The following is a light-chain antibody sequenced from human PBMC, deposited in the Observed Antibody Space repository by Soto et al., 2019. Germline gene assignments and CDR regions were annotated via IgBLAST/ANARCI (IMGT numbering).Light chain of an antibody. CDR3: QQYAKIPRFT. CDR1: QSVSNSY. V-gene: IGKV3-20*01. J-gene: IGKJ3*01. CDR2: GAS. Sequence: DIVLTQSPGTLSLSPGERATLSCRASQSVSNSYLAWHQQKPGQAPRLLIYGASSRAAGIPGRFSGSGSGTDFTLTISRLEPEDFAVYYCQQYAKIPRFTFGPGTTVDI.